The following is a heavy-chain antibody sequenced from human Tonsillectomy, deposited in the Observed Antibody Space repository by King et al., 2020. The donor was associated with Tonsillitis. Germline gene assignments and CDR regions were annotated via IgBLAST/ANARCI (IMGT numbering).Heavy chain of an antibody. CDR1: GYSFTSYW. CDR3: ARALNNWTYGAGDNWFDP. J-gene: IGHJ5*02. V-gene: IGHV5-51*01. Sequence: VQLVESGAEVKKPGESLKISCKGSGYSFTSYWIGWVRQMPGKGLEWMGIIYPGDSDTRYSPSFQGQVTISADKSISTAYLQWSSLKASDTAMYYCARALNNWTYGAGDNWFDPWGQGTLVTVSS. D-gene: IGHD1-7*01. CDR2: IYPGDSDT.